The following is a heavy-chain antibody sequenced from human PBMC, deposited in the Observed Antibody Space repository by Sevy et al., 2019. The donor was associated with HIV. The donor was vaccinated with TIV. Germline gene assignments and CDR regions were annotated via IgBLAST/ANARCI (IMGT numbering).Heavy chain of an antibody. Sequence: GGSLRLSCAASGFTVSSNYTSWVRQAPGKGLEWVSVIYSGGSTYYADSVKGRFTISRDNSKNTLYLQMNSLRAEDTAVYYCARHDYGDKVYWYFDLWGRGTLVTVSS. V-gene: IGHV3-53*01. CDR1: GFTVSSNY. D-gene: IGHD4-17*01. CDR2: IYSGGST. CDR3: ARHDYGDKVYWYFDL. J-gene: IGHJ2*01.